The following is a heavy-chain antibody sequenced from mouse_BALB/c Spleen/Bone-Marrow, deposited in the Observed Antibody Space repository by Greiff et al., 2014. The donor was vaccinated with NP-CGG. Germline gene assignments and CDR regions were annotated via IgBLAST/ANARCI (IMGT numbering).Heavy chain of an antibody. V-gene: IGHV14-3*02. CDR2: IDPANGNT. D-gene: IGHD2-4*01. J-gene: IGHJ1*01. CDR3: ANYDYGWYFDV. Sequence: VQLQQSGAELVKPGASVKLSCTASGFNIKDTYMHWVKQRPEQGLEWIGRIDPANGNTKYDPKFQGKATITADTSSNTAYLQLXXXXSEDTAVYYCANYDYGWYFDVWGAGTTVTVSS. CDR1: GFNIKDTY.